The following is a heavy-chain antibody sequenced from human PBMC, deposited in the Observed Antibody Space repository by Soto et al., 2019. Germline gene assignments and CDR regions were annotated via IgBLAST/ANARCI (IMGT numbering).Heavy chain of an antibody. CDR3: ARGPSRPAGSAEFLAY. J-gene: IGHJ4*02. D-gene: IGHD1-26*01. V-gene: IGHV3-7*03. CDR1: GFPFSSYW. Sequence: GGSLRLSCAASGFPFSSYWMSLVRQSPGKGLEWVANINQDGNERHYVDSLKGRFTISRDNAENSLYLQMSGLRAEDTAVYYCARGPSRPAGSAEFLAYWGQGTLVTISS. CDR2: INQDGNER.